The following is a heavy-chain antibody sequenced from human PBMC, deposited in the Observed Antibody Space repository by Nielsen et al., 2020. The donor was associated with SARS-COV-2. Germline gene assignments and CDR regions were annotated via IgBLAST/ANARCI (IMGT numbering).Heavy chain of an antibody. CDR3: ARDNWGRMDV. D-gene: IGHD7-27*01. CDR2: IYTDGST. Sequence: GGSLRLSCGASGFTISSSFMSWVRQAAGKGLDWVSVIYTDGSTSHADSVKGRFTISRDNSKNTLYLQMNSLRAEDTALYYCARDNWGRMDVWGQGTTVTGSS. CDR1: GFTISSSF. J-gene: IGHJ6*02. V-gene: IGHV3-66*01.